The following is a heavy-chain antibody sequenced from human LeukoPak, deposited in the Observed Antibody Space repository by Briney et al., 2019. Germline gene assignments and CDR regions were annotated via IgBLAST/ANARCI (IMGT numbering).Heavy chain of an antibody. D-gene: IGHD5-18*01. Sequence: GGSLRLSCAASGFTFSSYSMSWVRQAPGKGLEWVSSISSSSSYIYYADSVKGRFTISRDNAKNSLYLQMNSLRAEDTAVYYCARSEDTAMVFSYWGQGTLVTVSS. CDR1: GFTFSSYS. CDR2: ISSSSSYI. CDR3: ARSEDTAMVFSY. V-gene: IGHV3-21*01. J-gene: IGHJ4*02.